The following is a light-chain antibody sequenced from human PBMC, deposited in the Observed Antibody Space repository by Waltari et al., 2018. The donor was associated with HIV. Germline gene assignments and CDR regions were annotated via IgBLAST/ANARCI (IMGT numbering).Light chain of an antibody. CDR1: TANIGHNY. CDR2: RND. CDR3: STSDNNLRRYV. Sequence: QSVLTQPPSASGTPGQTVTISCSGTTANIGHNYFYWYRQLPGMPPKLLLFRNDHRPQGAPHRFSGCKSGASGALAVSGLRSEDEAYYFCSTSDNNLRRYVFGGGT. J-gene: IGLJ2*01. V-gene: IGLV1-47*01.